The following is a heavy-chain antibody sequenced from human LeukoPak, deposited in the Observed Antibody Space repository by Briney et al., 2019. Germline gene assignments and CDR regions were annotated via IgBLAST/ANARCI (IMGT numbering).Heavy chain of an antibody. CDR3: ARERDCSGGSCYLYFDY. D-gene: IGHD2-15*01. J-gene: IGHJ4*02. V-gene: IGHV4-31*03. CDR2: IYYSGST. Sequence: PSETLSLTCTVSGGSVSSGSYYWSWIRQPPGKGLEWIGYIYYSGSTYYNPSLKSRVTISVDTSKNQFSLKLSSVTAADTAVYYCARERDCSGGSCYLYFDYWGQGTLVTVSS. CDR1: GGSVSSGSYY.